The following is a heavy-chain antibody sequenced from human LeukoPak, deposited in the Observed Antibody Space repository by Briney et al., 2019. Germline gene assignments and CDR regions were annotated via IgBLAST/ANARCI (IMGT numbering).Heavy chain of an antibody. CDR1: GFPVNNYE. CDR3: VRGRLLRVSKYFDS. D-gene: IGHD2-21*02. CDR2: VSAGASST. Sequence: AGSLRLSCAASGFPVNNYEIPWVRQAPGKGLDWVSYVSAGASSTNYADSVWGLFTLSRDNAQNSVHLQMNSLSDENTADYYCVRGRLLRVSKYFDSWGQGALVTVSS. J-gene: IGHJ4*02. V-gene: IGHV3-48*03.